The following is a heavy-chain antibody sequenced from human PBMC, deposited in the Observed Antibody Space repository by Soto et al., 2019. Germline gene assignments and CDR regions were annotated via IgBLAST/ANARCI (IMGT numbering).Heavy chain of an antibody. CDR3: ASKAACGGDCYAFDS. CDR1: GGIFSSNT. D-gene: IGHD2-21*02. Sequence: QVYLVQSGAEVKKPGSSVKTSCKASGGIFSSNTINWVRQAAGQGLEWMGGIIPLVGTANYAEKFQGRVTITADKSTKTEYMELTRLRSEDTAVYYCASKAACGGDCYAFDSWGQGTLVTVSS. V-gene: IGHV1-69*06. CDR2: IIPLVGTA. J-gene: IGHJ4*02.